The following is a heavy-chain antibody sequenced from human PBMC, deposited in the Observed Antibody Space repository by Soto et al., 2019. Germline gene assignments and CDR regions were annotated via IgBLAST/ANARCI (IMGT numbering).Heavy chain of an antibody. Sequence: GSLRLSCAASGFTFSSYGMHWVRQAPGKGLEWVAVISYDGSNKYYADSVKGRLTISRDNSKNTLYLQMNSLRAEDTAVYYCAKDLRGYSGYEIFYYYYYGMDVWGQGTTVTVSS. CDR2: ISYDGSNK. J-gene: IGHJ6*02. V-gene: IGHV3-30*18. D-gene: IGHD5-12*01. CDR3: AKDLRGYSGYEIFYYYYYGMDV. CDR1: GFTFSSYG.